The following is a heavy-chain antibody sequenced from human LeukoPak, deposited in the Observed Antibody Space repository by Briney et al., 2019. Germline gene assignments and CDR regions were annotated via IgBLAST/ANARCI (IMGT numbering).Heavy chain of an antibody. J-gene: IGHJ4*02. Sequence: PSETLSLTCTVSGGSISSSSYYWGWIRQPPGKGLEWIGSIYYSGSTYYNPSLKSRVTISVDTSKNQFSLKLSSVTAADTAVYYCASTVVITTRFDYWGQRTLVTVSS. V-gene: IGHV4-39*01. CDR1: GGSISSSSYY. CDR3: ASTVVITTRFDY. D-gene: IGHD3-22*01. CDR2: IYYSGST.